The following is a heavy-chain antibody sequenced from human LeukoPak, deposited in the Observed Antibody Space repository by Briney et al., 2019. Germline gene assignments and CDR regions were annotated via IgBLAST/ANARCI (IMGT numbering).Heavy chain of an antibody. D-gene: IGHD3-10*01. CDR3: TRPGYYGSSRGEDY. CDR2: IYSGGST. V-gene: IGHV3-66*04. CDR1: GFTFSSNA. Sequence: PGGSLRLSCAASGFTFSSNAMSWVRQAPGKGLEWVSVIYSGGSTYYADSVKGRFTISRDNSKNTLYLQMNSLRAEDTAVYYCTRPGYYGSSRGEDYWGQGTLVTVSS. J-gene: IGHJ4*02.